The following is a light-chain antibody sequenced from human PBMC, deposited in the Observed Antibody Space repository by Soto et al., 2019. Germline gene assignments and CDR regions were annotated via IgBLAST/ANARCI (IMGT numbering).Light chain of an antibody. CDR1: SSDVGAYNY. V-gene: IGLV2-14*01. CDR2: EVS. CDR3: SSYTSSTNQV. Sequence: QSVLTQPASVSGSPGQSITISCAGTSSDVGAYNYVSWYQQHPGKAPKLVIYEVSDRPSGVSNRFSGSKSGNTASLTISGLQAEDEADYYCSSYTSSTNQVFGGGTKLTVL. J-gene: IGLJ3*02.